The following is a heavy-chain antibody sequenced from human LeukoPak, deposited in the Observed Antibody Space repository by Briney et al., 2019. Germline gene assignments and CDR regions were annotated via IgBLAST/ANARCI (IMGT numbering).Heavy chain of an antibody. Sequence: SETLSLTCAVSGGSISSSSYYWGWIRQPPGKGLEWIGSIYYSGSTYYNPSLKSRVTISVDRSKNQFSLKLSSVTAADTAVYYCARADYSSGWYGDWFDPWGQGTLVTVSS. CDR2: IYYSGST. D-gene: IGHD6-19*01. V-gene: IGHV4-39*07. CDR3: ARADYSSGWYGDWFDP. CDR1: GGSISSSSYY. J-gene: IGHJ5*02.